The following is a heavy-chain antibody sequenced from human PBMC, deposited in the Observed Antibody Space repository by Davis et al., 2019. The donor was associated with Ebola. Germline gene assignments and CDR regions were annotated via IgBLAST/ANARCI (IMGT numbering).Heavy chain of an antibody. CDR2: IYYSGST. D-gene: IGHD3-22*01. CDR1: GGSISSYY. Sequence: MPSETLSLTCTVSGGSISSYYWSWIRQPPGKGLEWIGYIYYSGSTNYNPSLKSRVTISVDTSKNQFSLKLSSLTAADTAVYYCARAPPVYYYDSSGYHARGYFDYWGQGTLVTVSS. V-gene: IGHV4-59*01. J-gene: IGHJ4*02. CDR3: ARAPPVYYYDSSGYHARGYFDY.